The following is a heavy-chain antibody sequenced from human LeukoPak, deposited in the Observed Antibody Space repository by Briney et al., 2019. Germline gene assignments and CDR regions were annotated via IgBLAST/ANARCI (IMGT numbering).Heavy chain of an antibody. D-gene: IGHD3-9*01. CDR1: GFTFSSYG. V-gene: IGHV3-30*02. CDR2: IRYDGSNK. Sequence: GGSLRLSCAASGFTFSSYGMHWVRQAPGKGLEWVAFIRYDGSNKYYADSVKGRFTISRDNSKNTLYLQMNSLRAEDTAVYYCARGSDILTGYYSFDYWGQGTLVTVSS. J-gene: IGHJ4*02. CDR3: ARGSDILTGYYSFDY.